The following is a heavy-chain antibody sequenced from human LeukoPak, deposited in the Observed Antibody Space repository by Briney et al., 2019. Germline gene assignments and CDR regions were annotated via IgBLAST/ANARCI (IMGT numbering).Heavy chain of an antibody. V-gene: IGHV4-31*03. Sequence: SETLSLTCTVSGGSISSGGYYWSWIRQHPGKGLEWIGYIYYSGSTYYDPSLKSRVTISVDTSKNQFSLKLSSVTAADTAVYYCARDFNDAFDIWGQGTMVTVSS. CDR2: IYYSGST. CDR3: ARDFNDAFDI. CDR1: GGSISSGGYY. J-gene: IGHJ3*02.